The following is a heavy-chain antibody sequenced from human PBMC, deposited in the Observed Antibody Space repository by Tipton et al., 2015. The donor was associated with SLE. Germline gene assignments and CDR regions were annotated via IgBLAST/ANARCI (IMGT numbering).Heavy chain of an antibody. D-gene: IGHD1-26*01. CDR1: GYTFNSYG. CDR2: ISAYNGNT. J-gene: IGHJ3*02. V-gene: IGHV1-18*01. Sequence: QLVQSGAEVKKPGASVKVSCKASGYTFNSYGVSWVRQAPGQGLEWMGWISAYNGNTNYAQNLQGRVTMTTDTSTNAAYMELRSLTSDDTAIYYCARGPQWEPPALDIWGHGTMVTVSS. CDR3: ARGPQWEPPALDI.